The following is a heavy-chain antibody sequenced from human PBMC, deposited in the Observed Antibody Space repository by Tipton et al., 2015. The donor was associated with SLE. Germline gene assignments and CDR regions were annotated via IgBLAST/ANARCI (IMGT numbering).Heavy chain of an antibody. CDR1: GYTFTDYE. Sequence: QLVQSGAEVKEPGASVKVSCKASGYTFTDYEIYWVRQSPGQGLEWMGYINPGNGNTKSSQEFQGRVTITRDTSASSAYMELSSLRSEDMGVYYCARNKDGLGYWGQGTLVTVSS. V-gene: IGHV1-3*03. D-gene: IGHD3/OR15-3a*01. J-gene: IGHJ4*02. CDR2: INPGNGNT. CDR3: ARNKDGLGY.